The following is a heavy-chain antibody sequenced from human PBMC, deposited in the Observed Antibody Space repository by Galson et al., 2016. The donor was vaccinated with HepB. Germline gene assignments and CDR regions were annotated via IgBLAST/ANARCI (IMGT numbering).Heavy chain of an antibody. J-gene: IGHJ6*02. CDR1: GDSVSSNSAA. V-gene: IGHV6-1*01. Sequence: CAISGDSVSSNSAAWNWIRQSPSRGLEWLGRTYYRSKWYYDYAVPVKSRITINPDTSKNQFSLHLNSVTPADTAVYYCARGRVETRLDMVRGRLVSGWTYYPVDVWGQGTTVTVSS. CDR3: ARGRVETRLDMVRGRLVSGWTYYPVDV. CDR2: TYYRSKWYY. D-gene: IGHD3-10*01.